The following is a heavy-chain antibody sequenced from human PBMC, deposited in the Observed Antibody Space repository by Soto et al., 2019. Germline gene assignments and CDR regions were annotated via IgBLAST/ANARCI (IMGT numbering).Heavy chain of an antibody. CDR2: IAGDGKTK. V-gene: IGHV3-30*18. Sequence: GGSLRLSCAASGFTFSIYGMSWVGQVPGKGLEWVSVIAGDGKTKYYVDSVKGRFTISRDNSKNTLYLQMNSLRAEDTAAYYCAKAKAEGLLWFVPLDVWGKGTTVTVSS. D-gene: IGHD3-10*01. CDR3: AKAKAEGLLWFVPLDV. CDR1: GFTFSIYG. J-gene: IGHJ6*04.